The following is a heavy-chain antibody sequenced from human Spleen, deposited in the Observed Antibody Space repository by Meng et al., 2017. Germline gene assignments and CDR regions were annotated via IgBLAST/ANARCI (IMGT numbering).Heavy chain of an antibody. CDR2: ISWNSGSI. V-gene: IGHV3-9*01. Sequence: SLKISCAASGFTFDDYAMHWVRQAPGKGLEWVSGISWNSGSIGYADSVKGRFTISRDNAKNSLYLQMNSLRGDDTAVFYCAKADSTGTYWADFDYWGQGTLVTVSS. CDR3: AKADSTGTYWADFDY. CDR1: GFTFDDYA. J-gene: IGHJ4*02. D-gene: IGHD1-26*01.